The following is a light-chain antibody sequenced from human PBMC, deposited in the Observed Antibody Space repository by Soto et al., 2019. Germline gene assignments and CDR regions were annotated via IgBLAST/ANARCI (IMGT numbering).Light chain of an antibody. Sequence: QSALTQPASVSGSPGQSITISCTGTSSDVGISNLVSWYQQHPGKAPKLLIYEGSKRPSEISHRFSGSTSGNTASLTISGLQAEDEAYYHCCSYAGRNTVLFGGGTQLTVL. V-gene: IGLV2-23*03. J-gene: IGLJ2*01. CDR1: SSDVGISNL. CDR2: EGS. CDR3: CSYAGRNTVL.